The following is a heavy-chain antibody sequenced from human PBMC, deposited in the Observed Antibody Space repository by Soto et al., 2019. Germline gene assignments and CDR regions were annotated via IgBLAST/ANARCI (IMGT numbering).Heavy chain of an antibody. CDR2: ISGSGGST. V-gene: IGHV3-23*01. D-gene: IGHD3-22*01. J-gene: IGHJ1*01. CDR1: GFTFSSYA. CDR3: VGGRITMIVVVTDKYLQH. Sequence: GGSLRLSCAASGFTFSSYAMSWVRQAPGKGLEWVSAISGSGGSTYYADSVKGRFTISRDNSKNTLYLQMNSLRAEDTAVYYCVGGRITMIVVVTDKYLQHWGQGTLVTVSS.